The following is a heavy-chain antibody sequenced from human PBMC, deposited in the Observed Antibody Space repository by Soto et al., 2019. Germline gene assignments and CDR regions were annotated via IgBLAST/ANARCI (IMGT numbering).Heavy chain of an antibody. V-gene: IGHV4-4*02. CDR1: GDSITNSHW. CDR3: AKDPPMDT. Sequence: QVRLQESGPGLVEPSGTLSLTCTVSGDSITNSHWWSWVRQPPGKGLEWIGEVFHSGSTRYNPSLQGRVTISVDKSKPQFSLRLTSVTAADTAVYYCAKDPPMDTWGQGILVAVSS. J-gene: IGHJ5*02. CDR2: VFHSGST.